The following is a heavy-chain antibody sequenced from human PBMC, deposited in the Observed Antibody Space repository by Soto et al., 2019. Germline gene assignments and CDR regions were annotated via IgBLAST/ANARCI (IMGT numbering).Heavy chain of an antibody. CDR3: ARYGSVSNYRDPFDY. V-gene: IGHV3-48*01. CDR1: GFIFSDHA. Sequence: EVQLVETGGGLVQPGGSLRLSCAASGFIFSDHAMNWVRQAPGKGLEWVSFITHDSSTIHYAGSVKGRFTISRDNAKNSLYLQMNSPRAEDTAVYYCARYGSVSNYRDPFDYWGQGTLVTVSS. CDR2: ITHDSSTI. J-gene: IGHJ4*02. D-gene: IGHD3-10*01.